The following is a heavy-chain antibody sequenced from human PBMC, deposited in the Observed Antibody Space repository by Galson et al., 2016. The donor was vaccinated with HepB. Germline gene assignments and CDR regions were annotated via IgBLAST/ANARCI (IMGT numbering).Heavy chain of an antibody. D-gene: IGHD5-18*01. J-gene: IGHJ6*02. CDR2: INSDGSRT. V-gene: IGHV3-74*03. CDR3: LGYPGSYGMDV. CDR1: GFTSSDYW. Sequence: SLRLSCAASGFTSSDYWMYWVRQAPGKGLVWVSRINSDGSRTTYADSVKGRFTVSRDNAKNTLYLQMNSLRGEDTAVYYCLGYPGSYGMDVWGQGTTVTVSS.